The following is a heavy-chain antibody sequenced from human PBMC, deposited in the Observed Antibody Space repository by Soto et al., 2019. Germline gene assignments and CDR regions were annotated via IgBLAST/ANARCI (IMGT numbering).Heavy chain of an antibody. CDR1: GDSVSSNSAA. Sequence: SQTLSLTCAISGDSVSSNSAAWNWIRQSPSRGLEWLGRTYYRSKWYNDYAVSVKSRITINPDTSKNQFSLQLSSVTPEDTDVYYFSRSPIAVAGTQGYYYYGMDVWGQGTTVTVSS. CDR3: SRSPIAVAGTQGYYYYGMDV. J-gene: IGHJ6*02. D-gene: IGHD6-19*01. V-gene: IGHV6-1*01. CDR2: TYYRSKWYN.